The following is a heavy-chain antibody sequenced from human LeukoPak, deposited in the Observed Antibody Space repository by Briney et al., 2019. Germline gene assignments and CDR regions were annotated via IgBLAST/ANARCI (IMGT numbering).Heavy chain of an antibody. V-gene: IGHV4-34*01. CDR1: GGSFSGYY. D-gene: IGHD2-15*01. CDR3: ARASYCSGGSCYSPLYYYYYYGMDV. J-gene: IGHJ6*02. Sequence: SETPSLTCAVYGGSFSGYYWSWIRQPPGKGLEWIGEINHSGSTNYNPSLKSRVTISVDTSKNQFSLKLSSVTAADTAVYYCARASYCSGGSCYSPLYYYYYYGMDVWGQGTTVTVSS. CDR2: INHSGST.